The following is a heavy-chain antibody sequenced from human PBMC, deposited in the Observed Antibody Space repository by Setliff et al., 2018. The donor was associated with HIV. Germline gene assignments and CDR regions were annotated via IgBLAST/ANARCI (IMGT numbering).Heavy chain of an antibody. V-gene: IGHV4-38-2*02. CDR2: IYHAGNT. J-gene: IGHJ4*02. Sequence: PSETLSLTCTVTGYSISSGYYWAWIRQPPGKGLEWIGYIYHAGNTYYNPSLKSRVTISVDTSKNQFSLKLSSVTAADTAVYYCASDLLVEYFDYWGQGTLVTVSS. CDR1: GYSISSGYY. CDR3: ASDLLVEYFDY.